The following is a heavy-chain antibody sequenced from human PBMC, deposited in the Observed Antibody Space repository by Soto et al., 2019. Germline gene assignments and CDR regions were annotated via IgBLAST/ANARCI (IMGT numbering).Heavy chain of an antibody. V-gene: IGHV1-69*02. CDR3: ARALSSSRLISWFDP. Sequence: SVKVSCKASGGTFSSYTISWVRQAPGQGLEWMGRIIPILGIANYAQKFQGRVTITADKSTSTAYMELSSLRSEDTAVYYCARALSSSRLISWFDPWGQGTLVTVSS. J-gene: IGHJ5*02. D-gene: IGHD6-6*01. CDR1: GGTFSSYT. CDR2: IIPILGIA.